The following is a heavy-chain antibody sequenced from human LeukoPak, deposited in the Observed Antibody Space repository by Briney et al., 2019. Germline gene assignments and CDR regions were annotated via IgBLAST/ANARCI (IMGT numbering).Heavy chain of an antibody. D-gene: IGHD1-1*01. CDR1: GFTVSTNY. J-gene: IGHJ4*02. V-gene: IGHV3-53*01. CDR2: IYSGGNT. CDR3: ARDRVNWNDVGGLFDY. Sequence: GGSLRLSCAASGFTVSTNYTSWVRQAPGKGLEWVSLIYSGGNTYYADSVKGRFTISRDNSKNTLYLQMNSLSAEDTAVYYCARDRVNWNDVGGLFDYWGQGTLVTVSS.